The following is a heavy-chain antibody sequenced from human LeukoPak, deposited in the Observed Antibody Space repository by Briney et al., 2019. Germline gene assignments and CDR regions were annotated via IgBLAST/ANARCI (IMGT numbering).Heavy chain of an antibody. J-gene: IGHJ4*02. D-gene: IGHD3-22*01. V-gene: IGHV3-23*01. Sequence: GGSLSLSCAASGFTFSSYAMSWVRQAPGKGREWVSAISGSGGSTYFADSVKGRFTISRDNSKNTLYLQMNSLRAEDTAVYYCAKLRTYYYDSSPDYWGQGTLVTVSS. CDR1: GFTFSSYA. CDR3: AKLRTYYYDSSPDY. CDR2: ISGSGGST.